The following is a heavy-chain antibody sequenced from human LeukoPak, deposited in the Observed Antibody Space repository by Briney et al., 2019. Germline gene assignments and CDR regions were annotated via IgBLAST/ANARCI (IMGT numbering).Heavy chain of an antibody. CDR3: ASKPFSSGWNYYYYYGMDV. CDR2: ISSSSYI. D-gene: IGHD6-19*01. CDR1: GFTFSSYS. J-gene: IGHJ6*02. Sequence: PGGSLRLSCAASGFTFSSYSMNWVRQAPGKGLEWVSSISSSSYIYYADSVKGRFTISRDNAKNSLYLQMNSLRAEDTAVYYCASKPFSSGWNYYYYYGMDVWGQGTTVTVSS. V-gene: IGHV3-21*01.